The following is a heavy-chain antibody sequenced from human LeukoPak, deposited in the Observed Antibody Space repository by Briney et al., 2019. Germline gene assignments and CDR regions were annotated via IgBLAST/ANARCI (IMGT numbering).Heavy chain of an antibody. Sequence: SETLDLIWTVSCGSLNNLYCRWIRQPPGQGLEWIGYTQDSANTKYNPSLKTRVTISVDTSKIQFSLKLTSVTAADTAVYYCARLYGYTYGHGGMDVWGQGTTVTVSS. V-gene: IGHV4-59*08. D-gene: IGHD5-18*01. CDR1: CGSLNNLY. J-gene: IGHJ6*02. CDR3: ARLYGYTYGHGGMDV. CDR2: TQDSANT.